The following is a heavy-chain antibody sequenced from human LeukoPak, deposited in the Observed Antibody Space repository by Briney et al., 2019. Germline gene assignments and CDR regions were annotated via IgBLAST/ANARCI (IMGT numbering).Heavy chain of an antibody. CDR1: EFTFSNFW. J-gene: IGHJ4*02. D-gene: IGHD6-13*01. V-gene: IGHV3-7*01. Sequence: GGSLRLSCSASEFTFSNFWMSWVRQAPGKGPEWVANIKQDGSEKYYVDSVKGRFTISRDNAEASLHLQMNSLRAEDTAVYYCARDRMGHSISWARFQSWSQGTLVIVAS. CDR2: IKQDGSEK. CDR3: ARDRMGHSISWARFQS.